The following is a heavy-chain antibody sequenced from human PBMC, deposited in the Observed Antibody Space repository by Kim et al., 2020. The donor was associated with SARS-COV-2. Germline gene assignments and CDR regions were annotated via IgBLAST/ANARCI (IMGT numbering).Heavy chain of an antibody. D-gene: IGHD3-9*01. CDR3: ARLDTLTFDP. CDR2: IWRSGAT. CDR1: GGSVSSYSYY. Sequence: SETLSLTCSVSGGSVSSYSYYWGWLRQTPGAGMEWIGTIWRSGATFYNPSLKSRITISVDTSQNQFSLNLSSVTAADTGIYYCARLDTLTFDPWSQGTLVTVSS. J-gene: IGHJ5*02. V-gene: IGHV4-39*01.